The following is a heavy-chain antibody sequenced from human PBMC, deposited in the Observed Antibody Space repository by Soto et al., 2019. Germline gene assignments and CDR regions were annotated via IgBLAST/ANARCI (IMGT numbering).Heavy chain of an antibody. CDR2: IWYDGSNK. CDR1: GFTFSSYG. CDR3: ARDHEPSSGWTHYFDY. D-gene: IGHD6-19*01. Sequence: QVQLVESGGGVVQPGRSQRLSCAASGFTFSSYGMHWVRQAPGKGLEWVAVIWYDGSNKYYADSVKGRFTISRDNSKNTLYLQMNSLRAEDTAVYYCARDHEPSSGWTHYFDYWGQGTLVTVSS. V-gene: IGHV3-33*01. J-gene: IGHJ4*02.